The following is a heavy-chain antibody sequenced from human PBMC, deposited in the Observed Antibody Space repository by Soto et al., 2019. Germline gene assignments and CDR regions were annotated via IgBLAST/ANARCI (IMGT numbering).Heavy chain of an antibody. Sequence: AQTLSLTCVISGDSVSSNSAAWNWIRQSPSRGLEWLGRTYYRSKWYKDYEVSVKSRITINLDTSKNQFSLQLNSVTPEDTAVYYCERGALADYSRVFDYCGQRTLVTVSS. CDR2: TYYRSKWYK. CDR1: GDSVSSNSAA. D-gene: IGHD4-4*01. V-gene: IGHV6-1*01. J-gene: IGHJ4*02. CDR3: ERGALADYSRVFDY.